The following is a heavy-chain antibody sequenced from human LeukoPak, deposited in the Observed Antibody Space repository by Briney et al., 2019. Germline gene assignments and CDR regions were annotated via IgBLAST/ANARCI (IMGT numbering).Heavy chain of an antibody. CDR3: ARDQEVRGVAPDFDY. CDR1: GFTFSDYY. CDR2: ISSRGSTI. D-gene: IGHD3-10*01. J-gene: IGHJ4*02. V-gene: IGHV3-11*01. Sequence: GGSLRLSCAASGFTFSDYYMSWIRQAPGKGLEWVSYISSRGSTIYYADSVKGRFTISRDNAKNSLYLQMNSLRAEDTAVYYCARDQEVRGVAPDFDYWGQGTLVTVSS.